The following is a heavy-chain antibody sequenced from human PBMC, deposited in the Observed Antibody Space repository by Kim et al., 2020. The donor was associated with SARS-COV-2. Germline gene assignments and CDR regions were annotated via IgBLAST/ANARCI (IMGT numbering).Heavy chain of an antibody. J-gene: IGHJ4*02. V-gene: IGHV1-46*01. CDR2: INPSADAT. D-gene: IGHD6-6*01. CDR1: GYIFTSYY. Sequence: ASVKVSCKASGYIFTSYYVHWVRQAPGRGLEWMGVINPSADATTYGQKFLGRVTVTRDRSTTTVYMELSGLTSDDTAVYYCARAVSYSSSSGYFDYWGQGTLVTVSS. CDR3: ARAVSYSSSSGYFDY.